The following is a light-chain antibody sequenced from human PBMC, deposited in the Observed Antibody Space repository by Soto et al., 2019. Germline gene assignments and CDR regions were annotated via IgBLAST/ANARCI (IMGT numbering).Light chain of an antibody. Sequence: ELVMTQSPATLSVSPGERATLSCRASQSISTALAWYQQKPVQPPRLLIYSASTRAAGVPARFTGSGSGSEFTLTISGLQSEDFAVYYCQPGHNWPLTFGQGTRLEI. CDR2: SAS. V-gene: IGKV3-15*01. J-gene: IGKJ2*01. CDR3: QPGHNWPLT. CDR1: QSISTA.